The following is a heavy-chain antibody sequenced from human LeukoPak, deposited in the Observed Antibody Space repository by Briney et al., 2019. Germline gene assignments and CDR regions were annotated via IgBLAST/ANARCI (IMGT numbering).Heavy chain of an antibody. D-gene: IGHD6-13*01. CDR3: ASLSTIAALQF. CDR2: VDHGGSP. Sequence: SETLSLTCAVSGVSFSAYYWSWIRQSPGKGLEWIGQVDHGGSPNYNPSLKSRVTISVDPSKNEVSLRWSSVTAADTAVYYCASLSTIAALQFWGQGTMVIVSS. J-gene: IGHJ3*01. V-gene: IGHV4-34*01. CDR1: GVSFSAYY.